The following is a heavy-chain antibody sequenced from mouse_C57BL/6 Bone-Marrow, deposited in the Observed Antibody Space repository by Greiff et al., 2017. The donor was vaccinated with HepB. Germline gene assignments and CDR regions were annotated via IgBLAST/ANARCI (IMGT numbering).Heavy chain of an antibody. CDR1: GYTFTSYW. CDR3: ARWLLRPY. Sequence: QVQLQQSGAELVKPGASVKLSCKASGYTFTSYWMHWVKQRPGQGLEWIGMINPNSGSTNYNEKFKSKATLTVDKSSSTADMQHSSLTSEDSAVYCCARWLLRPYWGQGTLVTVSA. J-gene: IGHJ3*01. V-gene: IGHV1-64*01. CDR2: INPNSGST. D-gene: IGHD2-3*01.